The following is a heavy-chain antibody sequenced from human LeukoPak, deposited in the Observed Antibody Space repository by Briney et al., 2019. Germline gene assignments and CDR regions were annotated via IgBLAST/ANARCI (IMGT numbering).Heavy chain of an antibody. D-gene: IGHD3-3*01. V-gene: IGHV4-39*01. J-gene: IGHJ4*02. CDR3: ASRLHYDFWSGYYTGR. Sequence: SETLSLTCTVSGGSISSSSYYWGWIRQPPGKGLEWTGSIYYSGSTYYNHTLKSRVTISVDTSKNQFSLKLSSVTAADTAVYYCASRLHYDFWSGYYTGRWGQGTLVTVSS. CDR2: IYYSGST. CDR1: GGSISSSSYY.